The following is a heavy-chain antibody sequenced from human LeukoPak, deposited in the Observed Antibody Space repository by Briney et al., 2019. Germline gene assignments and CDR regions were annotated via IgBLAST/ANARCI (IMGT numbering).Heavy chain of an antibody. Sequence: SETLSLTCTVSGGSISSSSYYWGWIRQPPGKGLEWIGNIYYSGSTNYNPSLKSRVTISVDTSKNQFSLKLSSVTAADTAVYYCARKMVLGYSYGKRTAGFDYWGQGTLVTVSS. CDR2: IYYSGST. CDR1: GGSISSSSYY. J-gene: IGHJ4*02. D-gene: IGHD5-18*01. V-gene: IGHV4-39*07. CDR3: ARKMVLGYSYGKRTAGFDY.